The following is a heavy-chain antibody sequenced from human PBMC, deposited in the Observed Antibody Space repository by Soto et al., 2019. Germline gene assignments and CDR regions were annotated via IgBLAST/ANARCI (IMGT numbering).Heavy chain of an antibody. J-gene: IGHJ6*02. V-gene: IGHV3-7*04. CDR2: IKQDGSEK. CDR1: GFTFSSYW. D-gene: IGHD3-10*01. CDR3: ARAVHYYGSGRSGMDV. Sequence: GGSLRLSCAASGFTFSSYWMSWVRQAPGKGLEWVANIKQDGSEKYYVDSVKGRFTISRDNAKNSLYLQMNSLRAEDTAVYYCARAVHYYGSGRSGMDVWGQGTTVTGS.